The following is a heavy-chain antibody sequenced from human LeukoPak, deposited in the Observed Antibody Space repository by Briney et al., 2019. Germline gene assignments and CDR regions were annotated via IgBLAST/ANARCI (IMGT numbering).Heavy chain of an antibody. CDR1: GLTVSHNY. CDR3: VRGPESSFYDDY. CDR2: LYSGGST. Sequence: GGSLRLSCAASGLTVSHNYTSWVRQAPGKGLEWVSVLYSGGSTYYADSVKGRFTISRDNSKNMVYLQMNSLRAEDTAVYYCVRGPESSFYDDYWGQGTLVTVPS. V-gene: IGHV3-66*01. J-gene: IGHJ4*02. D-gene: IGHD5/OR15-5a*01.